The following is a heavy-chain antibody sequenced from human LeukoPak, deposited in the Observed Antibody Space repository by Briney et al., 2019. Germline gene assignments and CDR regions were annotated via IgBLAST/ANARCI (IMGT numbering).Heavy chain of an antibody. CDR3: ARVSAHPFWFDP. CDR2: IAAYTGNT. CDR1: GYTFTTYG. J-gene: IGHJ5*02. V-gene: IGHV1-18*04. Sequence: ASVKVSCKASGYTFTTYGISWVRQAPGQGLEWMGWIAAYTGNTNSAQNLQGRVTMTTDTSTSTAYMELRSLRSDDTAVYYCARVSAHPFWFDPWGQGTLVTVSS.